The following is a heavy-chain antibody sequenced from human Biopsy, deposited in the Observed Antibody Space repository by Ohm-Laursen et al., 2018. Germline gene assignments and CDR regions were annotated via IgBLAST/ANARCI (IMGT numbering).Heavy chain of an antibody. CDR2: TYYRGTS. V-gene: IGHV4-59*02. J-gene: IGHJ3*02. CDR3: AAFPFSGGPAFDI. Sequence: GTLSLTCSVSGGSVGDYFLSWIRLVPGKRPEWIGYTYYRGTSENNPSLRSRVTTSVDISRNQFFLNMKSVTGADTAAYYCAAFPFSGGPAFDIWGQGTTVIVSS. CDR1: GGSVGDYF. D-gene: IGHD2/OR15-2a*01.